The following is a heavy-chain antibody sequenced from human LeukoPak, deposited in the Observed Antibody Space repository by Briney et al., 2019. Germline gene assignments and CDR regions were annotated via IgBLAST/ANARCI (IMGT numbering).Heavy chain of an antibody. CDR1: GGSISSSSNY. CDR2: VYYSGST. Sequence: PSETLSLTCTVSGGSISSSSNYWGWIRQSPGKGLEWIGSVYYSGSTYYNPSVKRRVTISVDTSKNQFSLNLSSVTAADTAVYFCARNRSIAVTGIGRPNAFDIWGQGTMVTVAA. D-gene: IGHD6-19*01. J-gene: IGHJ3*02. CDR3: ARNRSIAVTGIGRPNAFDI. V-gene: IGHV4-39*01.